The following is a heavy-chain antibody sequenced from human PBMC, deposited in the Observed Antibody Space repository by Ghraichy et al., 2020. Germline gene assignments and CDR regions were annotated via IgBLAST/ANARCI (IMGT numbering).Heavy chain of an antibody. CDR2: IYHSGST. CDR1: GGSISSGGYS. J-gene: IGHJ6*03. CDR3: ARGKKVAYCSGGSCYGYYYYMDV. V-gene: IGHV4-30-2*01. D-gene: IGHD2-15*01. Sequence: SETLSLTCAVSGGSISSGGYSWSWIRQPPGKGLEWIGYIYHSGSTYYNPPLKSRVTISVDRSKNQFSLKLSSVTAADTAVYYCARGKKVAYCSGGSCYGYYYYMDVWGKGTTVTVSS.